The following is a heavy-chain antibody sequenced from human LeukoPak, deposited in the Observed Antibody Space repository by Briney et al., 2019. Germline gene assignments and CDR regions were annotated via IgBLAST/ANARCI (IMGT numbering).Heavy chain of an antibody. CDR2: ISWDGGSA. Sequence: PGGSLRLSCAASGFTFDDYAMHWVRQAPGKGLEWVSLISWDGGSAYYADSVKGRFTISRDNSRNTLYLQMNSLRAEDTAVYYCAKWGDYDVLTGYYDPDYWGQGTLVTVSS. J-gene: IGHJ4*02. V-gene: IGHV3-43D*04. D-gene: IGHD3-9*01. CDR1: GFTFDDYA. CDR3: AKWGDYDVLTGYYDPDY.